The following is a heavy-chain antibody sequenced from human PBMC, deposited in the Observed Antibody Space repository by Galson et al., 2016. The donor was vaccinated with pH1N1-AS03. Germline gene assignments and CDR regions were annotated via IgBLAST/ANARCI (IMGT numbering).Heavy chain of an antibody. D-gene: IGHD3-3*01. CDR1: GYTFTAYY. CDR3: AKDDNYDLWVGYFGPDF. Sequence: SVKVSCKASGYTFTAYYMHWVRQAPGQGLEWMGWINADSGDTNYAPKFRGRATLTRDTSTSTAYMELSTLCSDDTAVYYCAKDDNYDLWVGYFGPDFWGQGTLITVSS. J-gene: IGHJ4*02. CDR2: INADSGDT. V-gene: IGHV1-2*02.